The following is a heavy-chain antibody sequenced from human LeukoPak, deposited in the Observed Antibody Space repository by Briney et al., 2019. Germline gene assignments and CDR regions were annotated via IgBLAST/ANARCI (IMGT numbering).Heavy chain of an antibody. CDR1: GFSLSTSGMC. V-gene: IGHV2-70*11. CDR3: ARCSGSYYYFDY. CDR2: IDWDDDK. Sequence: SGPTLVNPTQTLTLTCTFSGFSLSTSGMCVSWIRQPPGKALEWLACIDWDDDKYYSTSLKTRLTISKDTSKNQVVLTMTNMDPVDTATYYCARCSGSYYYFDYWGQGTLVTVSS. D-gene: IGHD1-26*01. J-gene: IGHJ4*02.